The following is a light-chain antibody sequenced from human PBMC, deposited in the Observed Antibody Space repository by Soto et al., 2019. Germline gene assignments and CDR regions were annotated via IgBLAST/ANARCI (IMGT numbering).Light chain of an antibody. CDR2: DVS. Sequence: QSALTQPASVSGSPGQSITISCTGTSSDVGGYNYVSWYQQHPGKAPKLMIYDVSSRPSGVSNRFSGSKSGNTASLTISGLQAEDEADYYCSSFTTSSSPRAFGTGTKLTVL. V-gene: IGLV2-14*03. CDR3: SSFTTSSSPRA. CDR1: SSDVGGYNY. J-gene: IGLJ1*01.